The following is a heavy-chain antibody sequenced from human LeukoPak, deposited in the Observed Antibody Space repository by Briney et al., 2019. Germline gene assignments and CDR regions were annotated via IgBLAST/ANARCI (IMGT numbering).Heavy chain of an antibody. CDR1: GSMFTRYW. Sequence: GESLKISCKGSGSMFTRYWIGWVRQKPGKGLEWMGIIYPGDSDTRYSPSFQGQVTISADKSISTAYLQWSSLKASDTAMYYCARASGYSAYDPFDYWGQGTLVTVSS. J-gene: IGHJ4*02. CDR2: IYPGDSDT. D-gene: IGHD5-12*01. V-gene: IGHV5-51*01. CDR3: ARASGYSAYDPFDY.